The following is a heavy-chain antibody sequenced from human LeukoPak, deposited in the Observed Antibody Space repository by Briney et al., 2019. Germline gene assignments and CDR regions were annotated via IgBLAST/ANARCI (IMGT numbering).Heavy chain of an antibody. V-gene: IGHV3-11*04. D-gene: IGHD3-22*01. J-gene: IGHJ4*02. CDR1: GFTSSDYY. CDR2: ISSSGSTI. CDR3: ARRRLGIVVVITG. Sequence: GGSLRLSCAASGFTSSDYYMSWIRQAPGKGLEWVSYISSSGSTIYYADSVKGRFTISRDSAKNSLYLQMNSLRADDTAVYYCARRRLGIVVVITGWGQGTLVTVSS.